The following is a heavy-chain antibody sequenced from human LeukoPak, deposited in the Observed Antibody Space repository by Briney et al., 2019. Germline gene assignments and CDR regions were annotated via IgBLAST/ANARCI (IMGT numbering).Heavy chain of an antibody. CDR1: GFTFSSYW. D-gene: IGHD4/OR15-4a*01. CDR3: ARRAGAYSHPYDY. V-gene: IGHV3-74*01. CDR2: INSDGSST. J-gene: IGHJ4*02. Sequence: EGSLRLSCAASGFTFSSYWMHWVRQAPGKGLVWVSRINSDGSSTSYADSVKGRFTISRDNSKNTLYLQMNSLRAEDTAVYYCARRAGAYSHPYDYWGQGTLVTVSS.